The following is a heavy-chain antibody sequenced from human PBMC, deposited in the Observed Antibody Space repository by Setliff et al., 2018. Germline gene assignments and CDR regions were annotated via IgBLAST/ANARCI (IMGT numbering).Heavy chain of an antibody. J-gene: IGHJ5*02. V-gene: IGHV1-8*02. D-gene: IGHD3-10*01. Sequence: GASVKVSCKASGYTFINYEINWVRQATGQGLEWMGGMNPNNGNTGYAQKFQGRVTMTRNTSISTAYMELSSLRSEDTAVYYCARGLNYGPATQAWGQGTLVTVSS. CDR3: ARGLNYGPATQA. CDR1: GYTFINYE. CDR2: MNPNNGNT.